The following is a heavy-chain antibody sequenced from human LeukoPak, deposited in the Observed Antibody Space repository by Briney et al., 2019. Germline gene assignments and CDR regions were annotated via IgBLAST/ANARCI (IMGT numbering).Heavy chain of an antibody. D-gene: IGHD5-18*01. Sequence: SVKVSCKASGGTFSSYAISWVRQAPGQGLEWMGRIIPILGIANYAQKFQGRVTITADKSTSTAYMEPSSLRSEDTAVYYCARGYSYGYRLDVWGQGTTVTVSS. CDR2: IIPILGIA. CDR1: GGTFSSYA. J-gene: IGHJ6*02. CDR3: ARGYSYGYRLDV. V-gene: IGHV1-69*04.